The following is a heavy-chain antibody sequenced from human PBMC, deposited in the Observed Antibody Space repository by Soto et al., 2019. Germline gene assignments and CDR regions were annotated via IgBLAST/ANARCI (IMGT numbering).Heavy chain of an antibody. CDR1: GGTFSSYT. V-gene: IGHV1-69*02. J-gene: IGHJ4*02. CDR3: ARGRITMVRGVTSDY. Sequence: QVQLVQSGAEVKKPGSSVKVSCKASGGTFSSYTISWVRQAPGQGLEWMGRIIPILGIANYAQKFQGRVTITADKATSPAYMELSSLRSEDTAVYYCARGRITMVRGVTSDYWGQGTLVTVSS. D-gene: IGHD3-10*01. CDR2: IIPILGIA.